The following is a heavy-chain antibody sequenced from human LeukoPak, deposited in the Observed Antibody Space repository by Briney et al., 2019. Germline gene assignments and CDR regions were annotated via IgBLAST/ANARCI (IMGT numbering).Heavy chain of an antibody. Sequence: GGSLRLSCAVSGFTFSSYEMNWVRQAPGKGLEWVSYISSSGFNIYYADSVKGRFTISRDNAKNSLYLQMNSLRAEDTALYYCARESATGRSLSHLDYWGHGTLVTVSS. D-gene: IGHD1-26*01. CDR1: GFTFSSYE. J-gene: IGHJ4*01. CDR2: ISSSGFNI. CDR3: ARESATGRSLSHLDY. V-gene: IGHV3-48*03.